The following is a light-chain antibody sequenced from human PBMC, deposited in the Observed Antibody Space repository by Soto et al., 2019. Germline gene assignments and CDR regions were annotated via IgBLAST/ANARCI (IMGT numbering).Light chain of an antibody. J-gene: IGLJ1*01. CDR3: SSFTTISTCV. Sequence: QSALTQPASVSGSPGQSITISCTGSDIGDYDYVSWYQQHPGKVPKLIIYEVTNRPSGVSNRFSGSKSGNTASLTISGLQSDDEADYYCSSFTTISTCVFGTGTKVTVL. V-gene: IGLV2-14*01. CDR2: EVT. CDR1: DIGDYDY.